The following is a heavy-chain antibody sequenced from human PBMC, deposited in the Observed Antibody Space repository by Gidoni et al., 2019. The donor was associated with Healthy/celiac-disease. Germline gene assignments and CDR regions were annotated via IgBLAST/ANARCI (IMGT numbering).Heavy chain of an antibody. J-gene: IGHJ4*02. V-gene: IGHV3-23*04. CDR2: ISVSGGST. Sequence: EVQLGESGGGLVQTGGSLRVSCAASGFTFSSYAMSWVRQAPGKGLEWVSAISVSGGSTYYADAVKGRFTITRDNSKNTLYLQMNSLRAEDTAVYYCAKKEWYSSSWPLDYWGQGTLVTVSS. CDR3: AKKEWYSSSWPLDY. D-gene: IGHD6-13*01. CDR1: GFTFSSYA.